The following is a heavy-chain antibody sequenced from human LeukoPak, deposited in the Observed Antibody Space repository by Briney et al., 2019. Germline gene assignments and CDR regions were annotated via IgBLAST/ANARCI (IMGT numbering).Heavy chain of an antibody. D-gene: IGHD3-10*01. CDR1: GFTFSSSY. Sequence: GGSLRLSCAASGFTFSSSYMSWVRQAPGKGLEWVANIKQDGNEKHYVDSVKGRFTISRDNAKSSPYLQMNSLRAEDTAVYYCARDPRGSEYSHFDSWGQGTQVTVSS. V-gene: IGHV3-7*01. J-gene: IGHJ4*02. CDR2: IKQDGNEK. CDR3: ARDPRGSEYSHFDS.